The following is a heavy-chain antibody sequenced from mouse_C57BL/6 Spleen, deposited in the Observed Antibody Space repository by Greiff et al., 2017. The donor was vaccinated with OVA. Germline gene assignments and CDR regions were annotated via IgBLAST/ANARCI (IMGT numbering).Heavy chain of an antibody. V-gene: IGHV2-6-1*01. J-gene: IGHJ4*01. D-gene: IGHD2-4*01. Sequence: VKLVESGPGLVAPSQSLSITCTVSGFSLTSYGVHWVRQPPGQGLEWLVVIWSDGSTTYNSALKSRLSISKDNSKSQVFLKMNSLQTEDTAMYYCARHGDYDVFYAMDDWGQGTSVTVSS. CDR1: GFSLTSYG. CDR2: IWSDGST. CDR3: ARHGDYDVFYAMDD.